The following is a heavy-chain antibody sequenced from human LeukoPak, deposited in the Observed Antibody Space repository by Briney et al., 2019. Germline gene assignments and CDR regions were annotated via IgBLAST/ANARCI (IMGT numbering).Heavy chain of an antibody. CDR1: GITFSRSW. D-gene: IGHD2-15*01. V-gene: IGHV3-7*04. Sequence: GGSLRLSCAASGITFSRSWMSWVRQAPGKGLEWVAFIKEDGSEKYYVDSVKGRFTISRDNAENSLYLQMNSLGAEDTAVYYCARDRGGRTGLDDWGQGTLATVSS. J-gene: IGHJ4*02. CDR3: ARDRGGRTGLDD. CDR2: IKEDGSEK.